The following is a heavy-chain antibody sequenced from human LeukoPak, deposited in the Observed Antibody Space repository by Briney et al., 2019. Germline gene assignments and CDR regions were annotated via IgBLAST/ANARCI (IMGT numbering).Heavy chain of an antibody. CDR1: GFTFSDYH. CDR2: ISSIGSTI. CDR3: APLRAARWGFDY. Sequence: GGSLRLSCAASGFTFSDYHMNWIRQAPGKGLEWVSHISSIGSTIYYAESVKGRFTISVDNAKNSLYLQMNSLRAEDTAVYYCAPLRAARWGFDYWGQGTLVTVSS. D-gene: IGHD6-6*01. J-gene: IGHJ4*02. V-gene: IGHV3-11*04.